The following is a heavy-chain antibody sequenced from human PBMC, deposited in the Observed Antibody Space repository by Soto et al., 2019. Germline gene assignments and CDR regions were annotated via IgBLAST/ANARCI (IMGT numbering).Heavy chain of an antibody. CDR1: GFSLRSDW. V-gene: IGHV3-7*01. J-gene: IGHJ3*02. D-gene: IGHD3-10*01. CDR2: IKEDGSVK. CDR3: GTDRWGGAFDM. Sequence: EVQVVESGGGLVQPGGYLRLSCAAIGFSLRSDWMAWVRQIPGKGLEFVANIKEDGSVKNYVDSVKGRFSISRDNDKNSLYLQMNSLRAEDTAVYYCGTDRWGGAFDMWGQGTTVTVSS.